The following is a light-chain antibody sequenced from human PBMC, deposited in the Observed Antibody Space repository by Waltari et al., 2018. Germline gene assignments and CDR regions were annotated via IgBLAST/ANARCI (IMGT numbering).Light chain of an antibody. CDR3: CSNVGTSAF. CDR1: SNNVGSYNL. J-gene: IGLJ2*01. V-gene: IGLV2-23*03. CDR2: EGS. Sequence: QAGPTQPASVSGSPGQSITISCTGTSNNVGSYNLISWYQQHPSKPPKLIIYEGSKRPPGVSNRFAGSKSDNTASLTLSGLQPDDEADYYCCSNVGTSAFFGGGTKLTVL.